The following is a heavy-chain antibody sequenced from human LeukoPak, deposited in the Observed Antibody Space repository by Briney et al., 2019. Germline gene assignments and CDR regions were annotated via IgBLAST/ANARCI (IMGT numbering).Heavy chain of an antibody. J-gene: IGHJ4*03. Sequence: GWSLRLSCAASGLTYRTYAMHGVRQAPCRGVAGVAAISYDGSKKYYGDSVQGRFTISRDNSKKTLYLQMNSLRAEDTSVYYCARGGVVGAINYFDYWGHGTLGTVSS. CDR2: ISYDGSKK. CDR3: ARGGVVGAINYFDY. V-gene: IGHV3-30-3*01. CDR1: GLTYRTYA. D-gene: IGHD1-26*01.